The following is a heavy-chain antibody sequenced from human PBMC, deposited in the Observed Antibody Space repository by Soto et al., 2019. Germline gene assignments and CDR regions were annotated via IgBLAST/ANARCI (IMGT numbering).Heavy chain of an antibody. CDR1: GFTFSSYG. J-gene: IGHJ4*02. V-gene: IGHV3-33*01. CDR3: ARDRQRYCTNGVCSHLDY. CDR2: IWYDGSNK. D-gene: IGHD2-8*01. Sequence: GGSLRLSCAASGFTFSSYGMHWVRQAPGKGLEWVAVIWYDGSNKYYADSVKGRFTISRDNSKNTLYLQMNSLRAEDTAVYYCARDRQRYCTNGVCSHLDYWGQGALATVSS.